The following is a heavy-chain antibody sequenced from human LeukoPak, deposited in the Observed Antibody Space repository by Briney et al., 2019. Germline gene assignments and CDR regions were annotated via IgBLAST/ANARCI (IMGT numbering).Heavy chain of an antibody. Sequence: GGSLRLSCAASGYTFSGYAMSWVRQAPGKGLEWVSGISGSGVSTYYADSVKGRFTISRDNSKNTLYLQMSSLRAEDTAIYYCAKGGPRSSSGWNDYWGQGTLVTVSS. CDR1: GYTFSGYA. V-gene: IGHV3-23*01. CDR3: AKGGPRSSSGWNDY. J-gene: IGHJ4*02. CDR2: ISGSGVST. D-gene: IGHD6-19*01.